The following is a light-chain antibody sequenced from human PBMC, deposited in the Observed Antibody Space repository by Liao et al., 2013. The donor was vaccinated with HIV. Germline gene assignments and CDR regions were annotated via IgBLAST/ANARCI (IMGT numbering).Light chain of an antibody. J-gene: IGLJ2*01. CDR2: QDT. V-gene: IGLV3-1*01. CDR3: QAWDIGTRVV. Sequence: SYEVTQPPSVSVSPGQTATITCSGDKLGDKYACWFQQKPGQSPVMVIYQDTKRPPGIPERFSGSNSGNTATLSVSGTQAMDEADYFCQAWDIGTRVVFGGGTTLTVL. CDR1: KLGDKY.